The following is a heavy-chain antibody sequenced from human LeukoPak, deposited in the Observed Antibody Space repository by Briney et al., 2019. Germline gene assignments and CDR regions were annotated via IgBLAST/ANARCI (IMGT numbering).Heavy chain of an antibody. Sequence: PGGSLRLSCAASGLTFSSSAMSWVRQAPGKGLEWVSAISNNGGYTYYADSVQGRFTISRDNSKSTLCLQMSSLRAEDTAVYYCAKDTFSESRYGVLDSWGQGTLVTVSS. V-gene: IGHV3-23*01. CDR3: AKDTFSESRYGVLDS. D-gene: IGHD3-10*01. CDR2: ISNNGGYT. CDR1: GLTFSSSA. J-gene: IGHJ4*02.